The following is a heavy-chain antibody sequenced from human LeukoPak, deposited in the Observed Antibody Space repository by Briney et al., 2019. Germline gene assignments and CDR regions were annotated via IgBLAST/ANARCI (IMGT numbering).Heavy chain of an antibody. D-gene: IGHD6-13*01. CDR3: AREGFTSTWLCYYYYMDV. V-gene: IGHV3-30*04. Sequence: PGGSLRLSCAASGFTFSSYGVHWVRQAPGKGLEWVAVISNDGRNKNYADSVRGRFTISRDNSKNGLHLQMNSLRPEDTAIYYCAREGFTSTWLCYYYYMDVWGKGTTVTVSS. J-gene: IGHJ6*03. CDR1: GFTFSSYG. CDR2: ISNDGRNK.